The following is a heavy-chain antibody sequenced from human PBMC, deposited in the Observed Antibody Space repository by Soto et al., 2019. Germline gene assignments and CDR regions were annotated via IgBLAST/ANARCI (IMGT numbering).Heavy chain of an antibody. Sequence: QVQLVQSGAEVKKPGSSVKVSCKASGGTFSSYAISWVRQAPGQGLEWMGGIIPIFGTANYAQKFQGRVTFTAAESTSRADVELSSLGSEDTAVYYCARTYCISTSCYAGMVYEGWFDPWCQGTMVTVSS. CDR2: IIPIFGTA. J-gene: IGHJ5*02. CDR3: ARTYCISTSCYAGMVYEGWFDP. D-gene: IGHD2-2*01. V-gene: IGHV1-69*12. CDR1: GGTFSSYA.